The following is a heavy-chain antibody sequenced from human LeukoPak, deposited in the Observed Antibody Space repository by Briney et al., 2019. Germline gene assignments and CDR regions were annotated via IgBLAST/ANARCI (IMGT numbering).Heavy chain of an antibody. V-gene: IGHV1-2*02. CDR3: ARDQGVVIVPAAIVY. CDR1: GYTFTGYY. D-gene: IGHD2-2*02. J-gene: IGHJ4*02. CDR2: INPNSGGT. Sequence: ASVKVSCKASGYTFTGYYMHWVRQAPGQGLEWMGWINPNSGGTNYAQKLQGRVTMTTDTSTSTAYMELRSLRSDDTAVYYCARDQGVVIVPAAIVYWGQGTLVTVSS.